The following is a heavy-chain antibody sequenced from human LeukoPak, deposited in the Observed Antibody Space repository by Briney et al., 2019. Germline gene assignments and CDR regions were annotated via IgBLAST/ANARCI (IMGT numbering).Heavy chain of an antibody. V-gene: IGHV3-21*01. Sequence: PGGSLRLSCAASGFTFSSYSMNWVRQAPGKWLEWVSSISSSSGYIYYADSLKGRFTISRDNAKNSLYLQMNSLRAEDTAVYHCARDRNRCDYWGQGTLVTVSS. CDR3: ARDRNRCDY. CDR1: GFTFSSYS. J-gene: IGHJ4*02. CDR2: ISSSSGYI. D-gene: IGHD1-14*01.